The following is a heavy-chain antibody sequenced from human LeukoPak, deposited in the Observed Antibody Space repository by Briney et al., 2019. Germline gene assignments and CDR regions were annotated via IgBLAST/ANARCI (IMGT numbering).Heavy chain of an antibody. Sequence: GASVKVSCKASGYIVTSYNMYWVRQAPGQGLEWMGIINSSGGSTNYAQKFQGRVTMTRDTSTSTVYMELSSLRSEDTPVYYCARAFNSYGSLDYWGQGTLVTVSS. J-gene: IGHJ4*02. CDR1: GYIVTSYN. V-gene: IGHV1-46*01. CDR2: INSSGGST. CDR3: ARAFNSYGSLDY. D-gene: IGHD1-1*01.